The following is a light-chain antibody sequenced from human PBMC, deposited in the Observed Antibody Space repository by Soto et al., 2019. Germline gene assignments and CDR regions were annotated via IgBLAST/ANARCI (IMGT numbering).Light chain of an antibody. Sequence: RVMTQSPATLSASPGEKIALSCRASQTVSSNLAWYQHKPGRAPRLLIYGASSRATGIPDRFSGSGSGTDFTLTISRLEPEDFAVYYCQQYGSSALTFGGGTKVDIK. CDR3: QQYGSSALT. CDR2: GAS. V-gene: IGKV3-20*01. J-gene: IGKJ4*01. CDR1: QTVSSN.